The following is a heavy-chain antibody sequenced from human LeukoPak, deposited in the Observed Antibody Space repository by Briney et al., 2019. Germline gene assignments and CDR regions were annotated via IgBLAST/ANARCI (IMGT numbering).Heavy chain of an antibody. CDR2: IEGEGSER. Sequence: GGSLRLSCAASGFIFSSYWMSWVRQAPGKGLEWVANIEGEGSERNYMDSVEGRFTISRDNAKNSLHLQMNSLRAEDTAVYYCAAGVGWLIDYWGQGTLVTVSS. CDR3: AAGVGWLIDY. D-gene: IGHD6-19*01. CDR1: GFIFSSYW. J-gene: IGHJ4*02. V-gene: IGHV3-7*03.